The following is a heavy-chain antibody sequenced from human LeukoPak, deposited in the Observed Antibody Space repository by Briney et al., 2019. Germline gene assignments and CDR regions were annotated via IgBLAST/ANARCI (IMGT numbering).Heavy chain of an antibody. D-gene: IGHD5-24*01. V-gene: IGHV1-18*01. CDR3: ARPMAITDAFDI. J-gene: IGHJ3*02. CDR1: DTFTSYG. Sequence: ASVKVSCMASDTFTSYGISWVRQAPGQGLEWMGWISPYNGNTNYAQKLQGRVTMTTDTSTSTDYMELRSLRSDDTAVYYCARPMAITDAFDIWGQGTMVTVSS. CDR2: ISPYNGNT.